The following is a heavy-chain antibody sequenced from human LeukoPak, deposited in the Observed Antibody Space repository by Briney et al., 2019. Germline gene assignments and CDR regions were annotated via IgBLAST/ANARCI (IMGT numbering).Heavy chain of an antibody. CDR3: ARPRGCGSARCNNFDY. CDR2: IRYDGSNK. CDR1: GFSFSSYG. V-gene: IGHV3-30*02. D-gene: IGHD2-2*01. J-gene: IGHJ4*02. Sequence: GGSLRLSCAASGFSFSSYGMHWVRQAPGKGLEWVAFIRYDGSNKYYADSVKGRFTISRDNSKNTLYLQMNSLRAGDTAVYYCARPRGCGSARCNNFDYWGQGTLVTVSS.